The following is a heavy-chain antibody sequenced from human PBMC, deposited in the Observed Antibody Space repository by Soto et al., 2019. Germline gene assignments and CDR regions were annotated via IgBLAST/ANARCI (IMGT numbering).Heavy chain of an antibody. CDR3: AREFATLTKDQ. J-gene: IGHJ4*02. D-gene: IGHD2-2*01. V-gene: IGHV1-2*02. Sequence: QVQLVQSGAEVRKPGASVKVSCKTSGYTFTNYYIHWVRQAPGQGLEWLGWINPYNGDTIYGQKFQGRVTLTRDTSTTTAYMEMTSLTSADTALYFCAREFATLTKDQWGQGTLVTVSS. CDR2: INPYNGDT. CDR1: GYTFTNYY.